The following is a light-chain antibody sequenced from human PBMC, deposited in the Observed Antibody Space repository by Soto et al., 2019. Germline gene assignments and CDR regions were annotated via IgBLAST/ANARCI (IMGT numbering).Light chain of an antibody. Sequence: QSALTQPASVSGSPGQSITISCTGTSSDVGGYNYVSWYQQHPGKAPKLMIYDVSNRPSGVSNRFSGSTSGNTASLTISGLQPEDEADYFCSSYTSSSPDVVFGGGTKLTVL. CDR2: DVS. V-gene: IGLV2-14*01. J-gene: IGLJ2*01. CDR3: SSYTSSSPDVV. CDR1: SSDVGGYNY.